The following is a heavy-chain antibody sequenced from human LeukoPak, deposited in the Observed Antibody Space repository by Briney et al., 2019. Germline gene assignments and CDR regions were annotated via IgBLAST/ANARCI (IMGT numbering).Heavy chain of an antibody. J-gene: IGHJ4*02. D-gene: IGHD2-15*01. CDR1: GFTFSSYG. V-gene: IGHV3-33*01. CDR3: ASSAWVCSGGSCSPDY. CDR2: IWYDGSNK. Sequence: GGSLRLSCAASGFTFSSYGMHWVRQAPGKGLEWVAVIWYDGSNKYYADSVKGRFTISRDNSKNTLYLQMNSLRAEDTAVYYCASSAWVCSGGSCSPDYLGQGTLVTVSS.